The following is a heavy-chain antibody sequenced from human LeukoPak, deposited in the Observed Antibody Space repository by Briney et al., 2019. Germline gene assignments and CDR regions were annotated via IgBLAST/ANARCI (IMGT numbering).Heavy chain of an antibody. J-gene: IGHJ5*02. CDR2: ISAYNGNT. CDR1: GYTFTSYG. D-gene: IGHD3-3*01. V-gene: IGHV1-18*01. Sequence: ASVKVSCKASGYTFTSYGISWVRQAPGQGLEWMGWISAYNGNTNYAQKLQGRGTITTDTSPSTAYMELRSLRSDATAVYYCAVTIFGVVIPFDPWGQGTLVTVSS. CDR3: AVTIFGVVIPFDP.